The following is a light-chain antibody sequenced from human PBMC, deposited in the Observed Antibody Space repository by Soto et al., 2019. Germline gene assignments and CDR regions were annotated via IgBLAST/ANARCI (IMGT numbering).Light chain of an antibody. CDR3: QQRSNWPPVT. J-gene: IGKJ4*01. CDR1: QSVSSY. CDR2: DAS. V-gene: IGKV3-11*01. Sequence: EIVLTQSPATLSLSPGERATLSCRASQSVSSYLAWYQQKPGQAPRLLIYDASNRSTGIPARFSGSGSGTDVTLTISSLEPEDFAIYYWQQRSNWPPVTFGGGTKVEIK.